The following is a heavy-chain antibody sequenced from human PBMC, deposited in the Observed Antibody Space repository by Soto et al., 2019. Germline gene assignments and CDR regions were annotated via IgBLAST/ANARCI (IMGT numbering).Heavy chain of an antibody. CDR3: ARSDYYDSSGSGYAFDI. D-gene: IGHD3-22*01. CDR1: GGTFSSYA. V-gene: IGHV1-69*13. Sequence: SVKVSCKASGGTFSSYAISWVRQAPGQGLEWMGGIIPIFGTANYAQKFQGRVTITADESTSTAYMELSSLRSEDTAVYYCARSDYYDSSGSGYAFDIWGQGXMVTV. CDR2: IIPIFGTA. J-gene: IGHJ3*02.